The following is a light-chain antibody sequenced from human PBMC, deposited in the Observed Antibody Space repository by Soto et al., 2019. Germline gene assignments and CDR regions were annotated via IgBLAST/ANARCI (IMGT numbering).Light chain of an antibody. Sequence: DIVMTQSPDSLAVSLGERVTINCKSSQSVLYSSNNKNYLAWYQQKPGQPPKLLIYWASTRESGVPDRFSGSGSGTDFTLTISSLQAEDVAVYYCQQYYISPLTFGGGTKVEI. J-gene: IGKJ4*01. CDR1: QSVLYSSNNKNY. CDR3: QQYYISPLT. V-gene: IGKV4-1*01. CDR2: WAS.